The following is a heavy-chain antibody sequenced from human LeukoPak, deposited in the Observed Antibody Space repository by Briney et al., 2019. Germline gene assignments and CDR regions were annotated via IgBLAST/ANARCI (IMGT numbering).Heavy chain of an antibody. Sequence: SETLSLTCAVYGGSFSGYYWSWIRQPPGKGLEWIGEINHSGSTNYNPSLKSRVTISVDTSKNHISLKLSSVTAADTAAYYCALRGPLPAAIPWGQGTLVTVSS. CDR2: INHSGST. V-gene: IGHV4-34*01. CDR3: ALRGPLPAAIP. CDR1: GGSFSGYY. D-gene: IGHD2-2*02. J-gene: IGHJ5*02.